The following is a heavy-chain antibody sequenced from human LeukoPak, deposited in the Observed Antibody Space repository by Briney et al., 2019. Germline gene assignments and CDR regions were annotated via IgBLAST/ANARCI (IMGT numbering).Heavy chain of an antibody. D-gene: IGHD6-13*01. Sequence: SETLSLTCAVYGGSFSGYYWSWIRQPPGRGLEWIGEINHSGSTNYNPSLKSRVTISVDTSKNQFSLKLSSVTAADTAVYYCARGGIADLNWFDPWGQGTLVTVSS. CDR2: INHSGST. CDR3: ARGGIADLNWFDP. V-gene: IGHV4-34*01. J-gene: IGHJ5*02. CDR1: GGSFSGYY.